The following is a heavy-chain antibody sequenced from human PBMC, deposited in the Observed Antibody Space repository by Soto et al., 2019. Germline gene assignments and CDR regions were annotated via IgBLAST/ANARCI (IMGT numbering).Heavy chain of an antibody. V-gene: IGHV4-59*01. J-gene: IGHJ4*02. D-gene: IGHD3-16*01. CDR3: ARMRGLGEISPYLAY. Sequence: QVQLQESGPGLVKPSETLSLTCSISGGSISDYQWNWIRQPPGKGLEWIGYFYYSGRTNYNPSLKSRLTISLDTSTRQFSLRLRSVTAADTAVYYCARMRGLGEISPYLAYWGQGALVTVSS. CDR2: FYYSGRT. CDR1: GGSISDYQ.